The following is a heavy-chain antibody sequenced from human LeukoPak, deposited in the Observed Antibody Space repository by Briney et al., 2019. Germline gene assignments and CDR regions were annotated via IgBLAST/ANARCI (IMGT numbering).Heavy chain of an antibody. V-gene: IGHV4-59*01. CDR1: GGSISSYY. D-gene: IGHD3-22*01. CDR2: IYYSGST. J-gene: IGHJ6*03. Sequence: PSETLSLTCTVSGGSISSYYWSWIRQPPGKGLEWIGYIYYSGSTNYNPSLKSRVTISVDTSKNQFSLKLSSVTAADTAVYYCARAHRSYDSSGYRYYYYYYMDVWGKGTTVTISS. CDR3: ARAHRSYDSSGYRYYYYYYMDV.